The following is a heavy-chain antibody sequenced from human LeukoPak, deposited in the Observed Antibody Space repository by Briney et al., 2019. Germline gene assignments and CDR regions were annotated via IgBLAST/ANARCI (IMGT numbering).Heavy chain of an antibody. CDR3: AKDMGGDYRIDY. V-gene: IGHV3-30*18. D-gene: IGHD4-11*01. J-gene: IGHJ4*02. Sequence: GRSLRLSCAASGFTFSSYGMHWVRQAPGKGLEWVAVISYDGSNKYYADSVKGRFTISRDNSKNTLYLRMNSLRAEDTAVYYCAKDMGGDYRIDYWGQGTLVTVSS. CDR1: GFTFSSYG. CDR2: ISYDGSNK.